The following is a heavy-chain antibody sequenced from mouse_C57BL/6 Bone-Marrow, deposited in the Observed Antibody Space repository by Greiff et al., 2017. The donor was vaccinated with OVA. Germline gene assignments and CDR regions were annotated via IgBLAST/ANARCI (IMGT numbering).Heavy chain of an antibody. D-gene: IGHD2-3*01. V-gene: IGHV14-4*01. CDR3: TTRDGYLSFDY. J-gene: IGHJ2*01. Sequence: EVLLVESGAELVRPGASVKLSCTASGFNIKDDYMHWVKQRPEQGLEWIGWIDPENGDTEYASKFQGKATITADTSSNTAYLQLSSLTSEDTAVYYCTTRDGYLSFDYWGQGTTLTVSS. CDR1: GFNIKDDY. CDR2: IDPENGDT.